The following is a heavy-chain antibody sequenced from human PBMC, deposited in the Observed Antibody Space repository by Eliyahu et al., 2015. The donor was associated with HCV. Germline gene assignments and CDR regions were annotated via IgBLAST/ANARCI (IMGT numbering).Heavy chain of an antibody. CDR2: IYWDDDK. V-gene: IGHV2-5*02. D-gene: IGHD3-22*01. CDR3: AHRPPGYYDRQEYFQH. Sequence: QITLKESGPTLVKPTQTLTLTCTFSGFSLSTSGVGVGWIRQPPGKALEWLALIYWDDDKRYSPSLKSRXTITKDTSKNQVVLTMTNMDPVDTATYYCAHRPPGYYDRQEYFQHWGQGTLVTVSS. J-gene: IGHJ1*01. CDR1: GFSLSTSGVG.